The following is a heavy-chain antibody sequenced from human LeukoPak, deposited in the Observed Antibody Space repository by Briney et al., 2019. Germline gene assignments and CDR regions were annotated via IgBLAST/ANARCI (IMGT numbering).Heavy chain of an antibody. D-gene: IGHD5-12*01. CDR1: GGSISSYY. J-gene: IGHJ4*02. CDR3: ARDFVYSGYDVAIDY. Sequence: PSETLSLTCTVSGGSISSYYWSWIRQPPGKGLEWIGSIYYSGSTYYNPSLKSRVTISVDTSKNQFSLKLSSVTAADTAVYYCARDFVYSGYDVAIDYWGQGTLVTVSS. CDR2: IYYSGST. V-gene: IGHV4-39*07.